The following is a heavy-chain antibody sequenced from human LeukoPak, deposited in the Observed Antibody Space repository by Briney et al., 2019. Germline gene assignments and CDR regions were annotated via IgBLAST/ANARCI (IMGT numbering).Heavy chain of an antibody. Sequence: GGSLRLSCAASGFTFSSYGMHWVRQAPGKGLEWMAVTSSDGTNKYYAVSVKGRFTVSRDNSKNTLYLQMNSLRVEDTAVYYCAKPGRIAVGGRYYYYYMDVWGKGTTVTVSS. CDR1: GFTFSSYG. D-gene: IGHD6-19*01. CDR3: AKPGRIAVGGRYYYYYMDV. V-gene: IGHV3-30*18. CDR2: TSSDGTNK. J-gene: IGHJ6*03.